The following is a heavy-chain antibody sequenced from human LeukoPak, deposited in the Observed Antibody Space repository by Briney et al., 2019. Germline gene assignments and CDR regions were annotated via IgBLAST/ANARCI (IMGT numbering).Heavy chain of an antibody. CDR3: ARERFCSGGSCYPRSNWFDP. CDR1: GGSFSGYY. V-gene: IGHV4-34*01. J-gene: IGHJ5*02. D-gene: IGHD2-15*01. Sequence: SETLSLTCAVYGGSFSGYYWSWIRQPPGKGLEWIGEINHSGSTNYNPSLKSRVTISVDTSKKQFSLKLSSVTAADTAVYYCARERFCSGGSCYPRSNWFDPWGQGTLVTVSS. CDR2: INHSGST.